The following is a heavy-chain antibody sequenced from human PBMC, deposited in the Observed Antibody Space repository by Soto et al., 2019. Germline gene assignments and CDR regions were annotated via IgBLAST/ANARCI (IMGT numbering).Heavy chain of an antibody. D-gene: IGHD6-13*01. CDR1: GGSISRGGYS. Sequence: SETLSLTCAVSGGSISRGGYSWSLIRQPPGKGLEWIGYIYHSGSTLYNPSLKSRVTISVDKSKNQFSLRLSSGTAADTAVYYCARERPDGSRLDPWGQGTLVTVSS. J-gene: IGHJ5*02. CDR3: ARERPDGSRLDP. CDR2: IYHSGST. V-gene: IGHV4-30-2*05.